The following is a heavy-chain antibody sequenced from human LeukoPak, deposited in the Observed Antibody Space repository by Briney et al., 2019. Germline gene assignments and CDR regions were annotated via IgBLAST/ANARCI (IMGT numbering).Heavy chain of an antibody. CDR2: ISYDGSNK. J-gene: IGHJ4*02. D-gene: IGHD3-10*01. CDR1: GFTFSSYA. Sequence: GGSLRLSCAASGFTFSSYAMHWVRQAPGKGLEWVAVISYDGSNKYYADSVKGRFTISRDNAKNSLYLQMNSLRDEDTAVYYCARDYGSGSYWFDYWGQGTLVTVSS. V-gene: IGHV3-30-3*01. CDR3: ARDYGSGSYWFDY.